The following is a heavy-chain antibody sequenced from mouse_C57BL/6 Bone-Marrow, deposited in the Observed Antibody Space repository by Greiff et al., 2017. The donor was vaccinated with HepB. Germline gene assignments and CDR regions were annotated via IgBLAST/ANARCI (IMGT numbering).Heavy chain of an antibody. CDR1: GYSTTSVY. V-gene: IGHV3-8*01. D-gene: IGHD1-1*01. CDR2: ISYSGST. Sequence: EVQLQVSGPGLAKPSQTLSFTCSVTGYSTTSVYWNWIRKVPGNKLEYMGYISYSGSTYYNPSLKSRISITRDTSMNQYYLQLNSITTEDTATYYCARFGSSHAMDYWGQGTSVTVSS. J-gene: IGHJ4*01. CDR3: ARFGSSHAMDY.